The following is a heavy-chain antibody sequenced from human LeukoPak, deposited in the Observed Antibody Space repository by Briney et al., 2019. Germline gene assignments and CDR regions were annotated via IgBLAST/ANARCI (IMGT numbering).Heavy chain of an antibody. D-gene: IGHD3-16*01. J-gene: IGHJ4*02. CDR2: VRFDGSFQ. CDR3: AIDVAGGRYY. V-gene: IGHV3-30*02. Sequence: GGSLRLSCAVSGFTFGSFAMHWVRQAPGKGLEWVAIVRFDGSFQYYADSVKGRFTISRANSKNMLYLQMNSLRAEDTAVYYCAIDVAGGRYYWGQGTLVTVSS. CDR1: GFTFGSFA.